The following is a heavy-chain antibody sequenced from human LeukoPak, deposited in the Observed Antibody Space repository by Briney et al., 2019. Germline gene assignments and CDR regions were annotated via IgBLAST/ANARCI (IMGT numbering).Heavy chain of an antibody. CDR2: IYHSGST. J-gene: IGHJ4*02. Sequence: PSETLSLTCTVSSYSISSGYYWGWIRQPPGKGLEWIGSIYHSGSTYYNPSLKSQVSISIDTSKNQFSLKLTSVTAADTAVYYCARQTGSGLFILPGGQGTLVTVSS. D-gene: IGHD3/OR15-3a*01. V-gene: IGHV4-38-2*02. CDR3: ARQTGSGLFILP. CDR1: SYSISSGYY.